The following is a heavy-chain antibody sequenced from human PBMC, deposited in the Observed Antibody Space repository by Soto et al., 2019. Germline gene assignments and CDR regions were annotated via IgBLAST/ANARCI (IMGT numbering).Heavy chain of an antibody. CDR2: VYHTGDT. J-gene: IGHJ5*02. CDR1: GGTVASSHW. CDR3: AREIVTAGGNNYFDP. Sequence: ETLSLTCGVSGGTVASSHWWSWVRQSPGGGLEWIGNVYHTGDTNFNPSLQSRVTISVDKSNNQFSLRLSSLTAADTAVYFCAREIVTAGGNNYFDPWGPGTLVTVSS. V-gene: IGHV4-4*01. D-gene: IGHD2-21*02.